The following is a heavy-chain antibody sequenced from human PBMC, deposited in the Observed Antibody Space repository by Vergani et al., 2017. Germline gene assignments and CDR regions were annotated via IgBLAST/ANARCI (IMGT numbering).Heavy chain of an antibody. D-gene: IGHD2-2*01. J-gene: IGHJ3*01. Sequence: QLLVSGGGLIQPGGSLRLSCAASGFTFNSYAMTWVRQAPGKGLEWVSGINNNGGSTYYADSVKGRFTISRDNSKNTLYLQMTDLRAEDTATYYCAKVCGSTSCPYGGGAFDVWGHGTMVTVSS. CDR2: INNNGGST. V-gene: IGHV3-23*01. CDR3: AKVCGSTSCPYGGGAFDV. CDR1: GFTFNSYA.